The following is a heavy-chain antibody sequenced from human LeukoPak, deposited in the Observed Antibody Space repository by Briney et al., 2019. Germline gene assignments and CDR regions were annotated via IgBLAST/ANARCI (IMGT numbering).Heavy chain of an antibody. J-gene: IGHJ4*02. D-gene: IGHD3-10*01. CDR1: GFTFSSYA. CDR3: ARVWSMIREYVEY. V-gene: IGHV3-64*04. Sequence: GGSLRLSCSASGFTFSSYAMHWVRQAPGKGLEYVSAISSNGDSTYYADSVKGRFTISRDNSKNTLYLQMSSLRAEDTAVYYCARVWSMIREYVEYWGQGTLVTVSS. CDR2: ISSNGDST.